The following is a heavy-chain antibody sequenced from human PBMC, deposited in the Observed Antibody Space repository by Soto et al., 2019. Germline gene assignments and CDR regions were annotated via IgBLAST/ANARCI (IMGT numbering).Heavy chain of an antibody. D-gene: IGHD1-26*01. CDR2: IIPILGTI. CDR1: GRTFLISA. V-gene: IGHV1-69*06. J-gene: IGHJ4*02. Sequence: QVQLVQSGAEVKTPGSSVRVSCKTAGRTFLISAIAWVRQAHGQGLEWLGGIIPILGTIHIAQNFQGRVNFTADRSTSTAYMDLSRLRSEDTATYFCARGKEWEQPSSQYYFDYCGQGSQVIVTS. CDR3: ARGKEWEQPSSQYYFDY.